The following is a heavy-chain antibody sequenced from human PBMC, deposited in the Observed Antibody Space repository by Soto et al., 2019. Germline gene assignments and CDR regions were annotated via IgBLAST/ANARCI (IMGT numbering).Heavy chain of an antibody. CDR2: ISSDGSHK. CDR1: GFTVSAYT. Sequence: QVQLVESGGGVVQPGRSLRLSCAASGFTVSAYTMHWVRQAPGKGLEWVAVISSDGSHKYYADSLKGRFTISRDNSTNTLYLQMNNLRAEDTAVYYCARWEQPLFDYWGQGTLVTVSS. J-gene: IGHJ4*02. D-gene: IGHD1-26*01. V-gene: IGHV3-30-3*01. CDR3: ARWEQPLFDY.